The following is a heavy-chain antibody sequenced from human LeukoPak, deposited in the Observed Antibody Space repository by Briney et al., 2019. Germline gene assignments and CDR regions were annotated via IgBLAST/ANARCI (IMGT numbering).Heavy chain of an antibody. V-gene: IGHV1-18*01. J-gene: IGHJ4*02. Sequence: ASVKVSCKASGYTFTSYGISWVRQAPGQGLEWMGWISAYNGNTNYAQKLQGRVTMTTDTSTSTAYMELSRLRSDDTAVYYCARSPRPGLLWFGELDYWGQGTLVTVSS. D-gene: IGHD3-10*01. CDR2: ISAYNGNT. CDR1: GYTFTSYG. CDR3: ARSPRPGLLWFGELDY.